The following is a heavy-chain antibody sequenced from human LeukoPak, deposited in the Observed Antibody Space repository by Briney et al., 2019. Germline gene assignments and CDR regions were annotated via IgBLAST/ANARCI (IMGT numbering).Heavy chain of an antibody. CDR2: SGST. J-gene: IGHJ5*02. V-gene: IGHV4-59*01. Sequence: PSETLSLTCTVSGGSFSDYYWTWLRQPPGKGLEWIGYSGSTNYNPSLKSRVTISIDMSKRHFSLTLSSVTAADTAVYYCARMGYDIFSRYNWFDPWGQGTLVTVSS. CDR1: GGSFSDYY. D-gene: IGHD5-12*01. CDR3: ARMGYDIFSRYNWFDP.